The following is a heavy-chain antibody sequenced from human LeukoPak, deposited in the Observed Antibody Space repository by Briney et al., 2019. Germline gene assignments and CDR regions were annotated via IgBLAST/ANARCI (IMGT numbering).Heavy chain of an antibody. V-gene: IGHV4-30-2*01. CDR2: IYHSGST. Sequence: PSQTLSLTCTVSGGSISSGGYSWSWIRQPPGKGLEWIGYIYHSGSTYYNPSLKSRVTISVDRSKNQFSLKLSSVTAADTAVYYCARMYSNWFDPWGQGTLVTVSS. CDR3: ARMYSNWFDP. CDR1: GGSISSGGYS. J-gene: IGHJ5*02. D-gene: IGHD2-21*01.